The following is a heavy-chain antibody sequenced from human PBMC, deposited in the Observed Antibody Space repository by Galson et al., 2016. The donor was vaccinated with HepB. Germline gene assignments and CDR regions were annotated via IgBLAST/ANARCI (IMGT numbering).Heavy chain of an antibody. CDR2: INQEGSEK. CDR1: GFTFSHYW. Sequence: SLRLSCAASGFTFSHYWMNWVRQAPGKGLEWVAIINQEGSEKYSVDYLKGRFTISRDNAKNSLYLQMNSRRAEDTAVYYCAMGNSGWPDYWGRGTLVTVSS. CDR3: AMGNSGWPDY. D-gene: IGHD6-19*01. V-gene: IGHV3-7*01. J-gene: IGHJ4*02.